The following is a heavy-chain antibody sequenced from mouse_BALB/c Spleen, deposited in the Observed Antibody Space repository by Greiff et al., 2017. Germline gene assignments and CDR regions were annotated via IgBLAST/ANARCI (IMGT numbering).Heavy chain of an antibody. CDR3: ARGPSTMITTGYFDV. CDR1: GFNIKDTY. CDR2: IDPANGNT. V-gene: IGHV14-3*02. Sequence: DVKLQESGAELVKPGASVKLSCTASGFNIKDTYMHWVKQRPEQGLEWIGRIDPANGNTKYDPKFQGKATITADTSSNTAYLQLSSLTSEDTAVYYCARGPSTMITTGYFDVWGAGTTVTVSS. D-gene: IGHD2-4*01. J-gene: IGHJ1*01.